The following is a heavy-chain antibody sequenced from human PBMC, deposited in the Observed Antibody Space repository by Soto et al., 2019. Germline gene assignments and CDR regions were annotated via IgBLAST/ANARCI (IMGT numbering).Heavy chain of an antibody. CDR3: AREANDFWSGYYPESYNWFDP. V-gene: IGHV4-59*12. CDR1: GGSISSYY. J-gene: IGHJ5*02. CDR2: IYYSGST. Sequence: QVQLQESGPGLVKPSETLSLTCTVSGGSISSYYWSWIRQPPGKGLEWIGYIYYSGSTNYNPSLKSRVTISVDTSKNQFSLKLSSVTAADTAVDYCAREANDFWSGYYPESYNWFDPWGQGTLVTVSS. D-gene: IGHD3-3*01.